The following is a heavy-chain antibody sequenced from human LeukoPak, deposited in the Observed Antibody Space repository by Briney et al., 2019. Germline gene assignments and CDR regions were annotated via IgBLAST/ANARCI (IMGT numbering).Heavy chain of an antibody. V-gene: IGHV4-61*02. D-gene: IGHD5-12*01. CDR2: IYTSGST. Sequence: PSQTLSLTCTVSGGSISSGSYYWIWIREPAGKGLEWIGRIYTSGSTNYNPSLKSRVTISVDTSKNQFSLKLSSVTAADTAVYYCATASVRGYSGYEPFDYWGQGTLVTVSS. J-gene: IGHJ4*02. CDR1: GGSISSGSYY. CDR3: ATASVRGYSGYEPFDY.